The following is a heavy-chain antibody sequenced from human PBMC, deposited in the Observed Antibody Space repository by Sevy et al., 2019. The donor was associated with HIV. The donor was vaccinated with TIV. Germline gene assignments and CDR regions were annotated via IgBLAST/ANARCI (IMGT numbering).Heavy chain of an antibody. V-gene: IGHV3-48*03. CDR2: ISNSGSII. D-gene: IGHD6-25*01. CDR3: AREDGGRQYFQY. Sequence: GGSLRHSCVASGFTFSSYEMNWVRQAPGKGLEWVSHISNSGSIIYYEDSVKGRFTISRDNAKNSLYLQMNSLRAEDTAVYYCAREDGGRQYFQYWGQGTLVTVSS. CDR1: GFTFSSYE. J-gene: IGHJ1*01.